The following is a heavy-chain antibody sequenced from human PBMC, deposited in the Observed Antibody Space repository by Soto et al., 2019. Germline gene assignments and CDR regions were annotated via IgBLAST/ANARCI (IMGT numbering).Heavy chain of an antibody. J-gene: IGHJ6*02. D-gene: IGHD6-13*01. CDR2: IIPIFGTA. CDR1: GCPFSSYA. V-gene: IGHV1-69*06. CDR3: ARSRSADGTGDYGMDV. Sequence: GASVKVSCKASGCPFSSYAISWVRQAPGQGLEWMGGIIPIFGTANYAQKFPGRVTITADKSTSTAYMELSSLRSEDTAVYYCARSRSADGTGDYGMDVWGQGTTVTVSS.